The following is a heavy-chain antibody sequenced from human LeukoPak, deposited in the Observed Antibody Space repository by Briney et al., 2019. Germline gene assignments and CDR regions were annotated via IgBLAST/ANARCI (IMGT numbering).Heavy chain of an antibody. CDR3: ALQYYYDSSGYYGDYFDY. D-gene: IGHD3-22*01. CDR1: GGSISSSSYS. CDR2: IYYGGHI. Sequence: PSETLSLTCTVPGGSISSSSYSWGWIRQPPGKGLEWIGRIYYGGHIYYNPSPKSPITISVDTSKNQFPLKLSSVTIADTAVYYCALQYYYDSSGYYGDYFDYWGQGTLVTVSS. J-gene: IGHJ4*02. V-gene: IGHV4-39*06.